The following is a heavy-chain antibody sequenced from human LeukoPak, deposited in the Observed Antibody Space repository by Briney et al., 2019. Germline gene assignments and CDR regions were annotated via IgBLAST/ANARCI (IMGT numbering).Heavy chain of an antibody. V-gene: IGHV4-39*01. D-gene: IGHD2-8*02. J-gene: IGHJ4*02. CDR1: GASISSGNYY. CDR3: ARLRDTGGLYFYYYFES. CDR2: MYYDGNT. Sequence: PSETLSLTCTVSGASISSGNYYWGWIRQPPGKGLEWIGNMYYDGNTYYNPSLKSRVIISVDTSKNQFSLRLSSVTAADTALYYCARLRDTGGLYFYYYFESWGLGTLVTVSS.